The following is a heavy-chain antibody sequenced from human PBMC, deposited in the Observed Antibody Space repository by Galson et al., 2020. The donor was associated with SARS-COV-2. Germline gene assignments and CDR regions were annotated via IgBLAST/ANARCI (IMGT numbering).Heavy chain of an antibody. V-gene: IGHV4-39*01. Sequence: SETLSLTCTVFGGSISRSTYYWGWIRQPPGKGLEWIASIHYSESTCYSPSLKSRVTISVDTSRNQFSLRLDFVTAADTAVYYCARHWTGGGKNYGSRGTTTTNNLFDYWGHGTLVTVSS. D-gene: IGHD3-10*01. CDR2: IHYSEST. J-gene: IGHJ4*01. CDR3: ARHWTGGGKNYGSRGTTTTNNLFDY. CDR1: GGSISRSTYY.